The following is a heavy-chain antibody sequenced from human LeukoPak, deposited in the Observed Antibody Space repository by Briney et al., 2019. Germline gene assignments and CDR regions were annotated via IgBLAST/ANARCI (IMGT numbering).Heavy chain of an antibody. CDR3: TRGRRFYYGMDV. Sequence: SQTLSLTCVISGDSVSSNSAAWSWIRQSPSRGLEWLGRTYYTSTSKWDTDYAVSLKSRISVSPDISKNQFSLQLNSVTPEDTAVYYCTRGRRFYYGMDVWGQGTTVTVSS. CDR1: GDSVSSNSAA. J-gene: IGHJ6*02. CDR2: TYYTSTSKWDT. D-gene: IGHD3-16*01. V-gene: IGHV6-1*01.